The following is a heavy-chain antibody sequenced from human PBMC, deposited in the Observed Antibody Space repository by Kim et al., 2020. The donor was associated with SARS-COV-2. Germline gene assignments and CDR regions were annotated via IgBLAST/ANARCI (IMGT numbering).Heavy chain of an antibody. V-gene: IGHV3-21*01. J-gene: IGHJ4*02. CDR2: ISSSSSYI. D-gene: IGHD3-16*02. CDR3: AREYDYVWGSYRYKGAFGY. CDR1: GFTFSSYS. Sequence: GGSLRLSCAASGFTFSSYSMNWVRQAPGKGLEWVSSISSSSSYIYYADSVKGRFTISRDNAKNSLYLQMNSLRAEDTAVYYCAREYDYVWGSYRYKGAFGYWGQGTLVTVSS.